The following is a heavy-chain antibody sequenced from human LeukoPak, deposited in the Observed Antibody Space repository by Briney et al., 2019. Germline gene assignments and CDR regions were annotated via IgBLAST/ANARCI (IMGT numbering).Heavy chain of an antibody. Sequence: PSETLSLTCTVSGGSISSYYWSWIRQPPGKGLEWIGYIYYSGSTNYNPSLKSRVTISVDTSKNQFSLKLSSVTAADTAVYYCARWEGYYYDSNGSLSGGFDPWGQGTLVTVSS. V-gene: IGHV4-59*01. CDR1: GGSISSYY. D-gene: IGHD3-22*01. J-gene: IGHJ5*02. CDR3: ARWEGYYYDSNGSLSGGFDP. CDR2: IYYSGST.